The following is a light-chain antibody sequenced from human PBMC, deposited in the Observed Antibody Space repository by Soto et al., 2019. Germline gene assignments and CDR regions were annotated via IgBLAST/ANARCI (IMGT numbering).Light chain of an antibody. J-gene: IGKJ4*01. Sequence: EIVLTQSPGTLSLSPGERATLSCRASQSVSSNDLAWYQQSPGQAPRLLIYGASSRATGIPDRFSGSGSGTDFTLTISRLEPEDFAMYYCHQYGSSPLTFGGGTKVDIK. V-gene: IGKV3-20*01. CDR3: HQYGSSPLT. CDR1: QSVSSND. CDR2: GAS.